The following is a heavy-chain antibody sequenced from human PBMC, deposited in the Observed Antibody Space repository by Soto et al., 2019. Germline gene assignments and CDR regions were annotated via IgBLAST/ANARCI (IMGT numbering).Heavy chain of an antibody. CDR3: ARHGDSVFEH. CDR2: IKEDGIDK. Sequence: GGSLRLSCTASGFTFSRDWMAWVRQAPGKGLEWVGNIKEDGIDKYYVDSVKGRFTMARDNAKNLLYLQMNSLRAEDTAVYYCARHGDSVFEHWG. J-gene: IGHJ1*01. CDR1: GFTFSRDW. D-gene: IGHD2-21*01. V-gene: IGHV3-7*01.